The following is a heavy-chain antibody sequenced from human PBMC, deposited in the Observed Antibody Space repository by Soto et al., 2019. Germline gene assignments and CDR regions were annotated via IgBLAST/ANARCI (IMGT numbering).Heavy chain of an antibody. CDR3: AKDKLYSNFEYYFDY. CDR2: ISWNRGTI. Sequence: LRLSCTASGFTFENYAMHWVRQAPGKGLEWVSGISWNRGTIGYADSVRGRFTISRDNAKNSLYLQMDSLRPEDTALYYCAKDKLYSNFEYYFDYWGQGTLVTVSS. V-gene: IGHV3-9*01. J-gene: IGHJ4*02. D-gene: IGHD4-4*01. CDR1: GFTFENYA.